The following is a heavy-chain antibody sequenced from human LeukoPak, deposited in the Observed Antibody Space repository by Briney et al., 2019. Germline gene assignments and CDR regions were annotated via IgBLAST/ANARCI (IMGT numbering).Heavy chain of an antibody. CDR1: GFTFDDYA. Sequence: GGSLRLSYAASGFTFDDYAMHWVRQAPGKGPEWVSGISWNSGSIAYADSVKGRFTIARDNAKNSLYLQMNSLRAEDTAVYYCAKSHVGNDFDYWGQGTLVTVSS. CDR2: ISWNSGSI. J-gene: IGHJ4*02. CDR3: AKSHVGNDFDY. V-gene: IGHV3-9*01. D-gene: IGHD1-26*01.